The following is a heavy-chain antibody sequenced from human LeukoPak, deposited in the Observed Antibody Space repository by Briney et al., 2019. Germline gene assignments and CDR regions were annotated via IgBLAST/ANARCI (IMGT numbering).Heavy chain of an antibody. D-gene: IGHD4-23*01. V-gene: IGHV3-13*01. Sequence: PGGSLRLSCAASGFTFSSYDMHWVRQATGKGLEWVSAIGTGGYTYYPGSVKGGFTISIENAKNSLYLQMNSLRAGDTPVYYCARGNSKEMYFDYWRQGTLVTVSS. J-gene: IGHJ4*02. CDR1: GFTFSSYD. CDR2: IGTGGYT. CDR3: ARGNSKEMYFDY.